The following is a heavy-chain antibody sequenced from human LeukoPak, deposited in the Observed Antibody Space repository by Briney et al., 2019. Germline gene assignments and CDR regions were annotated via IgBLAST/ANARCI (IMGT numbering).Heavy chain of an antibody. Sequence: GGSLRLSCAASGFTFSSYVMNWVRQAPGKGLEWVSYISSSGSTIYYADSVKGRFTISRDNAKNSLYLQMNSLRAEDTAVYYCARDDSYYDFWSGYLQYWGQGTLVTVSS. D-gene: IGHD3-3*01. CDR1: GFTFSSYV. V-gene: IGHV3-48*03. J-gene: IGHJ4*02. CDR2: ISSSGSTI. CDR3: ARDDSYYDFWSGYLQY.